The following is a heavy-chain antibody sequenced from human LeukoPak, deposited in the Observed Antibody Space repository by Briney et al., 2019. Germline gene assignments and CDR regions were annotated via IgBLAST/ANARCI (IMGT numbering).Heavy chain of an antibody. J-gene: IGHJ4*02. V-gene: IGHV3-7*01. CDR1: GFIFR. CDR2: IKEDGSET. CDR3: ARGYSPSIRTTGNDY. Sequence: PGGSLRLSCAASGFIFRMNWVRQVPGKGLECLANIKEDGSETYYADSVKGRFTISRDNPKNLLFLQINSLRVEDTAVYYCARGYSPSIRTTGNDYWGQGTLVTVSS. D-gene: IGHD1-1*01.